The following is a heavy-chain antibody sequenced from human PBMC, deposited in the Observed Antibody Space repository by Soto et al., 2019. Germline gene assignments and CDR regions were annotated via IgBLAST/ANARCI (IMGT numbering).Heavy chain of an antibody. Sequence: SETLSLTCAVSGASISSSNWWRWFRQPPGEGLEWIGEIYHSGSANYNPSLKSRVTISVDQSRNQFSLKLSSVSAADTAVYLCATHSLTHGAADFYFCCIDVWRQGHKVAFSS. V-gene: IGHV4-4*02. J-gene: IGHJ6*02. CDR3: ATHSLTHGAADFYFCCIDV. CDR2: IYHSGSA. CDR1: GASISSSNW. D-gene: IGHD6-13*01.